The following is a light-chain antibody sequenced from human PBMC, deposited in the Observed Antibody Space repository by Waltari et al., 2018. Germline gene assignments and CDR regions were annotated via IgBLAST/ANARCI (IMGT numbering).Light chain of an antibody. CDR1: KTISTF. V-gene: IGKV1-39*01. CDR3: QQTYRTPPYT. Sequence: DIQMTQSPSSLSPSVGAGVTITCRASKTISTFLNWYQHKPGKAPTLLLYGATILQSGVPSRFSGSGCGTDFTLIITNVQPEDFATYYCQQTYRTPPYTFGQGTKLEIK. J-gene: IGKJ2*01. CDR2: GAT.